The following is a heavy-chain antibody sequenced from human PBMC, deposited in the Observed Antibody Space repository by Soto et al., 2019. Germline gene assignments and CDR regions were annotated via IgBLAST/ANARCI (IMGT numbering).Heavy chain of an antibody. CDR3: ARVTTERGVPEVPIYYYYYGMDV. D-gene: IGHD4-17*01. V-gene: IGHV4-34*01. J-gene: IGHJ6*02. Sequence: PSETLSLTCAVYGGSFSGYYWSWIRQPPGKGLEWIGEINHSGSTNYNPSLKSRVTISVDTSKNQFSLKLSSVTAADTAVYYCARVTTERGVPEVPIYYYYYGMDVWGQGTTVTVSS. CDR1: GGSFSGYY. CDR2: INHSGST.